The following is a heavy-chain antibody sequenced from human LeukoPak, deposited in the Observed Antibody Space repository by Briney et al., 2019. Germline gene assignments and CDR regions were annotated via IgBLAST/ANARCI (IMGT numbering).Heavy chain of an antibody. CDR3: GRERWPGSRIDY. Sequence: PGGSLRLSCAASGFTFSSYSRNWVRQAPWKGLEWVSTISSSCSYKYYAESVKGRFTISKDNAKNSLYLQMNKLEAEDTAVLYFGRERWPGSRIDYWGQGTLVTVSS. D-gene: IGHD2-15*01. CDR2: ISSSCSYK. J-gene: IGHJ4*02. CDR1: GFTFSSYS. V-gene: IGHV3-21*01.